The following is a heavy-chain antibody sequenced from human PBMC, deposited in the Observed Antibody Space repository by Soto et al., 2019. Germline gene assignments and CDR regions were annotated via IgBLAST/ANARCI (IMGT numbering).Heavy chain of an antibody. D-gene: IGHD2-15*01. CDR3: ARDSWIVVVVAATPLDY. Sequence: QVQLVQSGAEVKKPGASVKVSCKASGYTFTSYGISWVRQAPGLGLEWMGWISAYNGNTNYAQKLQGRVTMTTDTSTSTAYMELRSLRSDDTAVYYCARDSWIVVVVAATPLDYWGQGTLVTVSS. CDR1: GYTFTSYG. J-gene: IGHJ4*02. CDR2: ISAYNGNT. V-gene: IGHV1-18*01.